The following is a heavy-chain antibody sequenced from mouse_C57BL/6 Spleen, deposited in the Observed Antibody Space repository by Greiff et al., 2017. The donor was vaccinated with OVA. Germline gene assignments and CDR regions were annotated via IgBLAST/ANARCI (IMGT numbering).Heavy chain of an antibody. J-gene: IGHJ3*01. CDR1: GYTFTSYT. CDR2: INPSSGYT. V-gene: IGHV1-4*01. CDR3: ARTDYDGAWFAY. D-gene: IGHD2-4*01. Sequence: VQLQQSGAELARPGASVKMSCTASGYTFTSYTMHWVKQRPGQGLEWIGYINPSSGYTKYNQKFKDKATLTADKSSSTAYMQLSSLTSEDSAVYYCARTDYDGAWFAYWGQGTLVTVSA.